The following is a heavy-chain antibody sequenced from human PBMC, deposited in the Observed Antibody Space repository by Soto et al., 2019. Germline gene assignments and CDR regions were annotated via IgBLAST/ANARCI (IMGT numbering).Heavy chain of an antibody. D-gene: IGHD6-19*01. V-gene: IGHV4-39*01. CDR3: ARKSDAVSSKPPDY. Sequence: SETLSLTCTVSGGPTGSSSYYWGWIRQPPGKGLEWIGSIYNSGSTSYNPSLKSRVTISVDTSKNQLSLRLSSVTVADTAVYYCARKSDAVSSKPPDYWGQGTLVTVS. CDR1: GGPTGSSSYY. CDR2: IYNSGST. J-gene: IGHJ4*02.